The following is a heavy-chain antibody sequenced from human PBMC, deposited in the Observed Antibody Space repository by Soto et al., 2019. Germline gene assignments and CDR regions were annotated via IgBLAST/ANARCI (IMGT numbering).Heavy chain of an antibody. Sequence: SVKVSCKASGDSFSRSTFSWVRQAPGQGLEWMGRFIPMLGIANYAQTFQGRVTITADKSTSTAYMDLSSLRSEYTAVYYCARLYDDTSGNFDYWGQGTLVTVSS. CDR3: ARLYDDTSGNFDY. CDR1: GDSFSRST. V-gene: IGHV1-69*02. J-gene: IGHJ4*02. D-gene: IGHD3-22*01. CDR2: FIPMLGIA.